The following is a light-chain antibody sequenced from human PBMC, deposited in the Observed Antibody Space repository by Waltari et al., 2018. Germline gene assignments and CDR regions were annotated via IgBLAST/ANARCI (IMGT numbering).Light chain of an antibody. CDR3: QNHERLPAT. V-gene: IGKV3-20*01. J-gene: IGKJ1*01. Sequence: EIVLTQSPGTLSLSPGERATFSCRASQSIGRYLAWYQQKPDQAPRLLIYGASNRATGIPDRFSGSGSGTDFSLTISRLEPEDFAVYYCQNHERLPATFGQGTKVEIK. CDR2: GAS. CDR1: QSIGRY.